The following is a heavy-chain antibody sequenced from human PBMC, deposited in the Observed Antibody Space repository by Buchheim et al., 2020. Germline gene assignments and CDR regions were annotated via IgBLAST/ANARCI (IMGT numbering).Heavy chain of an antibody. J-gene: IGHJ4*02. CDR2: ISYDGSNK. CDR3: IVLMVYASFDY. V-gene: IGHV3-30*03. Sequence: QVQLVESGGGVVQPGRSLRLSCAASGFTFSSYGMHWVRQAPGKGLEWVAVISYDGSNKYYADSVKGRFTISRDNSKNTLYLQMNSLRAEDTAVYYCIVLMVYASFDYGGQGT. CDR1: GFTFSSYG. D-gene: IGHD2-8*01.